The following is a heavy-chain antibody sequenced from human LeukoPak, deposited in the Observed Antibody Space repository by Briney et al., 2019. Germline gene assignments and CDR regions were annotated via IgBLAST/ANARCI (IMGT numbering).Heavy chain of an antibody. CDR3: ARGAGDLYYYYMDV. CDR2: INPNSGGT. J-gene: IGHJ6*03. Sequence: ASVKVSCKASGYTFTGYYMHWVRQAPGQGLEWMGWINPNSGGTNYAQKFQGRVTMTRDTSISTACMELSRLRSDDTAVYYCARGAGDLYYYYMDVWGKGTTVTVSS. CDR1: GYTFTGYY. V-gene: IGHV1-2*02.